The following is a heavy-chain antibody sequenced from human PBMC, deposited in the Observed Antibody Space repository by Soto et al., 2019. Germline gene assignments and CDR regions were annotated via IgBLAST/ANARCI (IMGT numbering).Heavy chain of an antibody. D-gene: IGHD3-3*01. Sequence: EVQLLESGGGLVQPGGSLRLSCAASGFTFSSYAMSWVRQAPGKGLEWVSAISGSGGSTYYADSVKGRFTISRDNSKNTLYLQMNSLRAEDTVVYYCASPLDFWSGYYEYYYYYGMDVWGQGTTVTVSS. J-gene: IGHJ6*02. CDR1: GFTFSSYA. CDR3: ASPLDFWSGYYEYYYYYGMDV. V-gene: IGHV3-23*01. CDR2: ISGSGGST.